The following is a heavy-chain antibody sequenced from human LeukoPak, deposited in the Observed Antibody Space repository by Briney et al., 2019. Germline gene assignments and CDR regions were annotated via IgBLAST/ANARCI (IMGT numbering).Heavy chain of an antibody. V-gene: IGHV1-2*02. J-gene: IGHJ4*02. CDR1: GYTFTDYY. D-gene: IGHD3-9*01. Sequence: ASVKVSCKASGYTFTDYYVYWVRQAPGQGLEWMGWISPNGGGTNSAQKFQGRVTMTRDTSISTAYMELTRLTSDDTAVYYCARDLTGGYLDYWGQGTLVTVSS. CDR2: ISPNGGGT. CDR3: ARDLTGGYLDY.